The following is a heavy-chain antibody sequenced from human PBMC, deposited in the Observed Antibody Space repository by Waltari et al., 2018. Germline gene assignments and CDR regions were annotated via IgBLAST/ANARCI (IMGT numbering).Heavy chain of an antibody. V-gene: IGHV3-23*03. Sequence: EVQLLESGGGLVQPGGSLRLSCAASGFTFSSYAMSWVRQAPGKGLEWVSVIYSGGSSTYLAASVKGRLTISRDNSKNTLYLQMNSLRAEDTAVYYCAKVWRWDYYDSTDAFDIWGQGTMVTVSS. CDR1: GFTFSSYA. CDR3: AKVWRWDYYDSTDAFDI. CDR2: IYSGGSST. J-gene: IGHJ3*02. D-gene: IGHD3-22*01.